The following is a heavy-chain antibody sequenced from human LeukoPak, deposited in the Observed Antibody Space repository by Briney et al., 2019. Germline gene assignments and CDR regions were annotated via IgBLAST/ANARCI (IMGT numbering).Heavy chain of an antibody. J-gene: IGHJ4*02. CDR3: AKGPIVLRFLEWSQYFDY. D-gene: IGHD3-3*01. Sequence: GGSLRLSCAASGFTFSSYAMSWVRQAPGKGLEWVSAISGSGGSTYYADSVKGRFTISRDNSKNTLYLQMNSLKPEDTAVYYCAKGPIVLRFLEWSQYFDYWGQGTLVTVSS. CDR2: ISGSGGST. V-gene: IGHV3-23*01. CDR1: GFTFSSYA.